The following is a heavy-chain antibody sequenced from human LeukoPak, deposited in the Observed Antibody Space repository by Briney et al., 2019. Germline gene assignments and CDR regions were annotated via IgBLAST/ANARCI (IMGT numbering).Heavy chain of an antibody. V-gene: IGHV3-23*01. D-gene: IGHD6-19*01. Sequence: PGGSLRLSCAASGFTFSSYAMSWVRQAPGKGLEWVSAISGSGGSTYYADSVRGRFTISRDNSKNTLYLQMNSLRAEDTAVYYCAKAVSSGWYYFDYWGQGTLVTVSS. J-gene: IGHJ4*02. CDR1: GFTFSSYA. CDR2: ISGSGGST. CDR3: AKAVSSGWYYFDY.